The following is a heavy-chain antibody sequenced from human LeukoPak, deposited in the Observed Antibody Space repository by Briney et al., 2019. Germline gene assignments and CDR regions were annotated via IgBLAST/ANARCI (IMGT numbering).Heavy chain of an antibody. CDR2: ISGSGGSS. J-gene: IGHJ3*02. CDR3: TKHRGGWIDAFDI. D-gene: IGHD5-12*01. V-gene: IGHV3-23*01. Sequence: PGGSLRLSCAASGITFSNACMTWVRQAPGEGLEWVSGISGSGGSSYSADSVKGRFTISRDNSKKTLYMQMNSLRAEDTAVYYCTKHRGGWIDAFDIWGQGTMVTVSS. CDR1: GITFSNAC.